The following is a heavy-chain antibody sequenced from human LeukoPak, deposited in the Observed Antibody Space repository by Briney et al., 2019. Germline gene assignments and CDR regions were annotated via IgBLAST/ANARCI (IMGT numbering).Heavy chain of an antibody. J-gene: IGHJ6*02. CDR3: ASRCSGGSCHYYYYYGMDV. CDR2: ISSSSSTI. CDR1: GFTFSSYS. V-gene: IGHV3-48*04. Sequence: GGSLRLSCAASGFTFSSYSMNWVRQAPGKGLEWVSYISSSSSTIYYADSVKGRFTISRDNAKNSLYLQMNSLRAEDTAVYYCASRCSGGSCHYYYYYGMDVWGQGTTVTVSS. D-gene: IGHD2-15*01.